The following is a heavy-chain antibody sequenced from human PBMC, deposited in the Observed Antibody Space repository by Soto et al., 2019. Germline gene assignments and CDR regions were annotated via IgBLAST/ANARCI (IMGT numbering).Heavy chain of an antibody. Sequence: PGGSLRLSWAASWFTFSSYGMPWVRPAPGKGLEWVAVISYDGSNKYYADSVKVRFTISREDSKNTLYLQMNSLRAEDTAVYYCAKDHNPLPFPSGIPGYNWFDPRAQGTLVTVS. CDR1: WFTFSSYG. CDR2: ISYDGSNK. J-gene: IGHJ5*02. D-gene: IGHD3-10*01. CDR3: AKDHNPLPFPSGIPGYNWFDP. V-gene: IGHV3-30*18.